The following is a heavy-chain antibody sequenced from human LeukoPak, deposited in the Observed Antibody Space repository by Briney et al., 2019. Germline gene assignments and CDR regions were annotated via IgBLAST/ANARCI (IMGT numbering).Heavy chain of an antibody. CDR3: ASSEWELLRFYPPWSFRY. V-gene: IGHV4-31*03. CDR1: GGSISSGGYY. CDR2: IYYSGST. Sequence: SETLSLTCTVSGGSISSGGYYWSWIRQHPGKGLEWIGYIYYSGSTYYNPSLKSRVTISVDTSKNQFSLKLSSVTAADTAVYYCASSEWELLRFYPPWSFRYWGQGTLVTVSS. J-gene: IGHJ4*02. D-gene: IGHD1-26*01.